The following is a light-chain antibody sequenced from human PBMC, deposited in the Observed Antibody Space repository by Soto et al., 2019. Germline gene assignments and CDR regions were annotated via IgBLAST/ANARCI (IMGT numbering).Light chain of an antibody. Sequence: DIQMTQSPSTLSASVGDRVTITCRASQSISSRLAWYQQKPGKAPKLLIYDASSLESGVPSRFSGSGSGTEFTLTISSLQPDDFATYYCQQYNSYSPWTSGQGTKAEIK. CDR3: QQYNSYSPWT. J-gene: IGKJ1*01. V-gene: IGKV1-5*01. CDR2: DAS. CDR1: QSISSR.